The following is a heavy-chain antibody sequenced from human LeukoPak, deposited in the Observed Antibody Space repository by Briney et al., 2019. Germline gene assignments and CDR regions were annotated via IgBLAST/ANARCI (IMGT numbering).Heavy chain of an antibody. V-gene: IGHV4-61*08. Sequence: PSETLSLTCTVSGDSINSGDYYWSWIRQSPGKGLEWIGYIYYSGSTNYNPSLKSRVTISVDTSKNQFSLKLSSVTAADTAVYYCARHREATIDYWGQGTLVTVSS. CDR2: IYYSGST. J-gene: IGHJ4*02. CDR1: GDSINSGDYY. CDR3: ARHREATIDY. D-gene: IGHD5-12*01.